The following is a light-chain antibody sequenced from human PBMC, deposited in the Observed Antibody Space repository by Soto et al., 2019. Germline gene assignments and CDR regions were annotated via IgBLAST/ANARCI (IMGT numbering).Light chain of an antibody. J-gene: IGLJ2*01. Sequence: NFMLTQPHSVSGSPGKTVTISCTRSSGNIVSNYVQWYQQRSGSSPTTVIFEDDDRPSGVPDRFSASLDTSTNSASLTISGLKPEDEADYYCQSYDADILIFGGGTKLTVL. V-gene: IGLV6-57*01. CDR3: QSYDADILI. CDR1: SGNIVSNY. CDR2: EDD.